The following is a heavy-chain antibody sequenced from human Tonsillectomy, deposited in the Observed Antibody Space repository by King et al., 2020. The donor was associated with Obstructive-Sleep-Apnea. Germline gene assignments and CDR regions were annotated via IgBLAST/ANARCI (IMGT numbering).Heavy chain of an antibody. D-gene: IGHD2-2*01. V-gene: IGHV3-33*06. CDR2: IWFDGSNT. J-gene: IGHJ6*02. Sequence: QLVQSGGGVVQPGRSLRLSCAASGFTFNSYTMHWVRQAPGKGLEWVAVIWFDGSNTYYADSVKGRFTISRDNSKNTMYLQMNSLRAEDTAVYYGAKDGEDRYCSSPTCYEYGMDVWGQGATVTVSS. CDR3: AKDGEDRYCSSPTCYEYGMDV. CDR1: GFTFNSYT.